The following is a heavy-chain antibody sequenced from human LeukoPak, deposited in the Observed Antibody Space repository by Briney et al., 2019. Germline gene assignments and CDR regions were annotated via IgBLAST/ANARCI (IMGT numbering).Heavy chain of an antibody. V-gene: IGHV4-59*01. D-gene: IGHD3-10*01. CDR1: GVSISSYY. CDR3: ARSSPAMVRGANDAFDI. Sequence: PSETLSLTCTVSGVSISSYYWSWLRQPPGKGLEWLGYIYYSGSTNYNPSLKSRVTISVDTSKNQFSLKLSSVTAADTAVYYCARSSPAMVRGANDAFDIWGQGTMVTVSS. J-gene: IGHJ3*02. CDR2: IYYSGST.